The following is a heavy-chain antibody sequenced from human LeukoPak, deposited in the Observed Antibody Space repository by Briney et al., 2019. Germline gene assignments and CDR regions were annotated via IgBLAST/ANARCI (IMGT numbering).Heavy chain of an antibody. J-gene: IGHJ4*02. V-gene: IGHV3-30*02. CDR1: GFTFNSYG. CDR3: AKDPSGTGWYVDD. CDR2: IRYDGKNQ. Sequence: GRSLRLSCAASGFTFNSYGMHWARQAPGKGLEWVAFIRYDGKNQYYADSVKGRFTISRDNSKNMLYLQMSSLRAEDTAVFYCAKDPSGTGWYVDDWGQGTLVTVSS. D-gene: IGHD6-19*01.